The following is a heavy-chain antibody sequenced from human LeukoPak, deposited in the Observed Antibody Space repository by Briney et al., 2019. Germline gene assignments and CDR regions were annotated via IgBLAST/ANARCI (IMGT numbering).Heavy chain of an antibody. CDR1: AFTLSTCA. CDR3: ASRPGPGLGPLDF. Sequence: GGSLRLSCATSAFTLSTCAMSWFRQAPGKGLEWVSFITGDETYYTDSVKGRFTLSRDSSKNMLYLHMNNLRVEDTALYFCASRPGPGLGPLDFWGQGTLVSVSS. D-gene: IGHD1-1*01. CDR2: ITGDET. V-gene: IGHV3-23*01. J-gene: IGHJ4*02.